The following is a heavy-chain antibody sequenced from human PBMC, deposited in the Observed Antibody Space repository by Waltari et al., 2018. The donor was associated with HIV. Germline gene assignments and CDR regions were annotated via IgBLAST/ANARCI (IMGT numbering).Heavy chain of an antibody. J-gene: IGHJ6*02. V-gene: IGHV5-51*01. D-gene: IGHD3-16*01. CDR2: IYPGDSDT. CDR1: GYSFTSYW. CDR3: ARTQPPFMITFGEGYYGMDV. Sequence: EVQLVQSGAEVKKPGESLKISCKGSGYSFTSYWIGWVRQMPGKGLEWMGIIYPGDSDTRYSPSFQGQVTISADKSISTAYLQWSSLKASDTAMYYCARTQPPFMITFGEGYYGMDVWGQGTTVTVSS.